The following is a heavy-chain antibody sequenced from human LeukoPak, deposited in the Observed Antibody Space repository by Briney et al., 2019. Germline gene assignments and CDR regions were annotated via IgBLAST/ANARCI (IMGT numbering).Heavy chain of an antibody. CDR1: GGSLCNSNYY. V-gene: IGHV4-39*01. D-gene: IGHD2-2*01. J-gene: IGHJ3*02. Sequence: SETLSLTCTVSGGSLCNSNYYCGWIRQPPGEGLEWIDNIYYSGRTYYHPSRRSRLTISVDTSKNSFSLKLRSVPASDTAVYYCASIPTNAVPAAHNGFDNWGQGTMLTVSS. CDR3: ASIPTNAVPAAHNGFDN. CDR2: IYYSGRT.